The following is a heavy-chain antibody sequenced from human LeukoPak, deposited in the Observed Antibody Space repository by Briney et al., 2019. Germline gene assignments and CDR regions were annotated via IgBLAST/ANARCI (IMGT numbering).Heavy chain of an antibody. CDR2: IKQDGSEK. V-gene: IGHV3-7*01. D-gene: IGHD3-9*01. J-gene: IGHJ4*02. CDR1: GFTFSSYE. Sequence: GGSLRLSCAASGFTFSSYEMNWVRQAPGKGLEWVANIKQDGSEKYYVDSVKGRFTISRDNAKNSVYLQMNSLRAEDTAVYYCATIVKYYDILTGYYNVGGFDYWGQGTQVTVSS. CDR3: ATIVKYYDILTGYYNVGGFDY.